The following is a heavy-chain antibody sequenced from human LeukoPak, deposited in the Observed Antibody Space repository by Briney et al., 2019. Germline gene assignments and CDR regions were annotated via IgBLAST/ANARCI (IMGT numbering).Heavy chain of an antibody. CDR2: INHSGST. D-gene: IGHD5-12*01. CDR3: ASLIVATDY. J-gene: IGHJ4*02. Sequence: SETLSLTCAVYGGSFSGYYWSWIRQPPGMGLEWIGEINHSGSTNYNPSLKSRVTISVDTSKNQFSLKLSSVTAADTAVYYCASLIVATDYWGQGTLVTVSS. CDR1: GGSFSGYY. V-gene: IGHV4-34*01.